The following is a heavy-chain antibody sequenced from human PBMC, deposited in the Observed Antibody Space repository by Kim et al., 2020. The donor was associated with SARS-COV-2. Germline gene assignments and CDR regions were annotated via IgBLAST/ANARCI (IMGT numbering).Heavy chain of an antibody. CDR2: ISAYNGNT. CDR3: ARDGQPSRLLWFGEPSYYYYYGMDV. V-gene: IGHV1-18*01. J-gene: IGHJ6*02. Sequence: ASVKVSCKASGYTFTSYGISWVRQAPGQGLEWMGWISAYNGNTNYAQKLQGRVTMTTDTSTSTAYMELRSLRSDDTAVYYCARDGQPSRLLWFGEPSYYYYYGMDVWGQGTTVTVSS. D-gene: IGHD3-10*01. CDR1: GYTFTSYG.